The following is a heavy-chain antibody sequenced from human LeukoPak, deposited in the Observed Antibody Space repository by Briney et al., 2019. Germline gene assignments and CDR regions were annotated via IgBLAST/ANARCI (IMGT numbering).Heavy chain of an antibody. Sequence: SETLSLTCTVSGGSISSSSYYWGWIRQPPGKGLEWIGGIYYSGSTYYNPSLKSRVTISVDTSKNQFSLKLSSVTAADTAVYYCANYLSDNSGWYHFDYWGQGTLVTVSS. CDR3: ANYLSDNSGWYHFDY. CDR2: IYYSGST. J-gene: IGHJ4*02. V-gene: IGHV4-39*07. CDR1: GGSISSSSYY. D-gene: IGHD6-19*01.